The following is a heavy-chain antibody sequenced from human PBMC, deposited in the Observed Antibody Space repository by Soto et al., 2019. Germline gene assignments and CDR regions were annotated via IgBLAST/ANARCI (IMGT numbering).Heavy chain of an antibody. CDR3: AHPRGYGVFDAYDI. J-gene: IGHJ3*02. D-gene: IGHD4-17*01. Sequence: GGSLRLSCAASEFIFSTYAMSWVRQAPGKGLEWVSALTPSGGETYYADSVKGRFTISRDNSMNALYLQMNSLRIEDTAVYYCAHPRGYGVFDAYDIWGQGTMVTVSS. CDR2: LTPSGGET. V-gene: IGHV3-23*01. CDR1: EFIFSTYA.